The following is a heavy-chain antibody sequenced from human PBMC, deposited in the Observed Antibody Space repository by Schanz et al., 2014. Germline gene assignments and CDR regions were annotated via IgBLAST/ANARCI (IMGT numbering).Heavy chain of an antibody. CDR2: INPSGGST. J-gene: IGHJ6*02. D-gene: IGHD4-4*01. Sequence: QVQLLQSGAEVKKPGASMKVSCKASGYTFTTYYMLWVRQAPGQGLEWMGIINPSGGSTRYGQKFQGRVTVTSDTSTSTVYMELSGLRSEDTAVYYCASALTTWGGMDVWGQGTTVTVSS. CDR1: GYTFTTYY. CDR3: ASALTTWGGMDV. V-gene: IGHV1-46*01.